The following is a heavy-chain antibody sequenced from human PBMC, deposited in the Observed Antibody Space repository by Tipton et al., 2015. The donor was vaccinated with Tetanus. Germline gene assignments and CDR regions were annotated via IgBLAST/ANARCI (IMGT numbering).Heavy chain of an antibody. Sequence: TLSLTCTVSGDSITTGDYYWGWIRQPPGEGLEWIGSIFYSGFTYYNPSLKGRITMSIDKAKNQFSLNLNSVTAADTAVYYCARRDILAGYPHDHWGQGTLVTVSS. CDR1: GDSITTGDYY. CDR2: IFYSGFT. CDR3: ARRDILAGYPHDH. V-gene: IGHV4-39*01. D-gene: IGHD3-9*01. J-gene: IGHJ5*02.